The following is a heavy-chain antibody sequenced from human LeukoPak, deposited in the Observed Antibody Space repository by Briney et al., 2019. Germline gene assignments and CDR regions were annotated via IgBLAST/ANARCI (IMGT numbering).Heavy chain of an antibody. D-gene: IGHD3-16*01. CDR1: GFTVSSNY. V-gene: IGHV3-66*01. J-gene: IGHJ3*02. CDR3: ARGGGDDAFDI. Sequence: GALRLSCAASGFTVSSNYMSWVRPAPRKGLEWVSVIYRGGSTYYADSVKGRFSISRDKSKNALYVKMNIRRAEDTAVYYCARGGGDDAFDIWGQGTMVTVSS. CDR2: IYRGGST.